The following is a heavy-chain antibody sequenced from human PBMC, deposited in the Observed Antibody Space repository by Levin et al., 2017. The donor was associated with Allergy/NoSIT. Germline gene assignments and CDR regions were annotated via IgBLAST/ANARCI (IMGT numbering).Heavy chain of an antibody. D-gene: IGHD4-11*01. CDR2: INHSGST. J-gene: IGHJ3*02. Sequence: PSETLSLTCAVYGGSFSGYYWSWIRQPPGKGLEWIGEINHSGSTNYNPSLKSRVTISVDTSKNQFSLKLSSVTAADTAVYYCARGNYKDAFDIWGQGTMVTVSS. CDR1: GGSFSGYY. CDR3: ARGNYKDAFDI. V-gene: IGHV4-34*01.